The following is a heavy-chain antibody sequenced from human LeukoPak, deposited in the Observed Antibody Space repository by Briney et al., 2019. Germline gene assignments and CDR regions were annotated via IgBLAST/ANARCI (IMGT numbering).Heavy chain of an antibody. D-gene: IGHD3-22*01. CDR3: ARSGYYDSSGLFAY. CDR1: GFTFDDYG. CDR2: INWNGGST. Sequence: GWSLRLSCAASGFTFDDYGMSWVGQAPGKGLEGVAGINWNGGSTGYADSVKGRFTISRDNAKNSLYMQMKSLRAADTALYHCARSGYYDSSGLFAYWGQGNLVTVSS. J-gene: IGHJ4*02. V-gene: IGHV3-20*01.